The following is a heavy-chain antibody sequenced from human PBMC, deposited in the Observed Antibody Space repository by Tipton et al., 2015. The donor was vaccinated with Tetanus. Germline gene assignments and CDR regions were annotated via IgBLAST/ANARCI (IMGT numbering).Heavy chain of an antibody. V-gene: IGHV3-7*01. J-gene: IGHJ4*02. D-gene: IGHD6-19*01. CDR1: GFTFNTYW. Sequence: SLRLSCAASGFTFNTYWMSWVRQPPGKGLEWVANIKQDGSEKYYVDSVRGRFAISRDNAKNSLYLQMNSLRAEDTAVYYCARDSSMAVADPILWYWGQGTLVTVSS. CDR2: IKQDGSEK. CDR3: ARDSSMAVADPILWY.